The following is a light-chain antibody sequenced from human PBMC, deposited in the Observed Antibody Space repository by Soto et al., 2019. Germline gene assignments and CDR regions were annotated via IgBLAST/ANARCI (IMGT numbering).Light chain of an antibody. CDR2: AAS. J-gene: IGKJ1*01. CDR1: QGISDY. V-gene: IGKV1-27*01. CDR3: QKYNSDPWT. Sequence: DIQMTQSPSTLSASVGDRVTITCRASQGISDYLAWYQQKPGNVPILLIYAASTLQSGVPSRFSGSGSGTDFTLTISSLQPEDVANYYCQKYNSDPWTFGQGAKLEIK.